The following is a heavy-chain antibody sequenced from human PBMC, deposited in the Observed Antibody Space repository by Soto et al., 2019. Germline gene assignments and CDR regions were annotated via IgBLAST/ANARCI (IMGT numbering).Heavy chain of an antibody. J-gene: IGHJ4*02. V-gene: IGHV3-74*01. CDR2: IYFDGITT. CDR1: GFTFNTHW. Sequence: PGGSLRLSFTASGFTFNTHWMPWVRQAPGKGLVWVSRIYFDGITTNYADSVKGRLTVSRGNAKNTVYLHVNTLRDEDTAVYYCARGGAMGVDYWGQGTLVTVSS. D-gene: IGHD1-26*01. CDR3: ARGGAMGVDY.